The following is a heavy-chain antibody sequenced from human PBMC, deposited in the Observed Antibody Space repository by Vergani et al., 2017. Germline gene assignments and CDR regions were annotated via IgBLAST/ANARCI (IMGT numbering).Heavy chain of an antibody. CDR1: GGSFTSYH. CDR2: IDHTGRP. D-gene: IGHD4-11*01. Sequence: QVQLQQWGGGLLKPSETLSLTCVVNGGSFTSYHWTWIRPSPGEGLEWVGDIDHTGRPDYNPSLKCRLTMSVDKSRTQFSLTLNSVTATDTAIYFCARVNTETNGHLYYYYYMDVWGQGTAVTVS. CDR3: ARVNTETNGHLYYYYYMDV. V-gene: IGHV4-34*01. J-gene: IGHJ6*03.